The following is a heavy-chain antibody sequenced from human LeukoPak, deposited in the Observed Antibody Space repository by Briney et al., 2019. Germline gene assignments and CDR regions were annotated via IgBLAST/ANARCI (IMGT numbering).Heavy chain of an antibody. CDR1: GFTFGDYA. CDR2: IRSKGYGGTA. D-gene: IGHD2-2*01. J-gene: IGHJ4*02. Sequence: PGGPLRLSCKASGFTFGDYAMTWVRQGPGKGLEWVGFIRSKGYGGTAEDAASVKGRFTISRDDSKSIAYPQMNSLKTEDTAVYYCASGGYCTSTSCYGENWGQGTLSPSPQ. CDR3: ASGGYCTSTSCYGEN. V-gene: IGHV3-49*04.